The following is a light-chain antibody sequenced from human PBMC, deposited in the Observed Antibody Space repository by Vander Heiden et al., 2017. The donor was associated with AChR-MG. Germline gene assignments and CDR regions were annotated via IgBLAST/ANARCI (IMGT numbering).Light chain of an antibody. J-gene: IGLJ2*01. CDR1: SSDIGGYNF. V-gene: IGLV2-8*01. CDR2: EVN. CDR3: SSYAGTNVVLV. Sequence: QSALTQPSSASGSPGQSVTISCTGTSSDIGGYNFVSWHQQRPGKAPKLIIYEVNKRPSGVPDRFSGSKSDNTASLTVSGLQAEDEADYYCSSYAGTNVVLVFGGGTRLKVL.